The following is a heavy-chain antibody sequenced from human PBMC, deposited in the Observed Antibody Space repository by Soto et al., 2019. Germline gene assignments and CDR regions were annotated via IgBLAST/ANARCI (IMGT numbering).Heavy chain of an antibody. D-gene: IGHD3-10*01. V-gene: IGHV3-23*01. CDR3: AKDRPYGSGIFCFDQ. Sequence: EVQLLESGGGLLHPGGSLRLSCAASGFTFSTYAMTWVRQAPGKGLEWVSSISETGGSTYYTGSVKGRFTISRDNSKNTLYLQMDRLRAEDTAVYCCAKDRPYGSGIFCFDQWGQGTLVTVSS. CDR1: GFTFSTYA. J-gene: IGHJ4*02. CDR2: ISETGGST.